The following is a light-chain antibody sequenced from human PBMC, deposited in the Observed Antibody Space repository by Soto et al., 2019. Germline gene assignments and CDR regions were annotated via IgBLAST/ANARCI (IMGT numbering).Light chain of an antibody. Sequence: QSVLTQPPSASGSPGQSVTISCTGTSSDIGGYNFVSWYQHHPGKAPKLMIFEVTKRPTGVPDRFSGSKSGNTASQTVSGLQAEDEADYYCSSYAGSNFWYVFGPGTKVTVL. J-gene: IGLJ1*01. CDR2: EVT. CDR3: SSYAGSNFWYV. CDR1: SSDIGGYNF. V-gene: IGLV2-8*01.